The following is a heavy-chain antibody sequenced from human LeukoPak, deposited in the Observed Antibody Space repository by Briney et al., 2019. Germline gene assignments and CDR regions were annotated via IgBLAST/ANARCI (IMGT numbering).Heavy chain of an antibody. CDR1: GFTVSSNY. CDR2: GGSGGST. V-gene: IGHV3-53*01. Sequence: GGSLRLSCAASGFTVSSNYMSWVRQAPGKGLEWVSYGGSGGSTYYADSVKGRFTVSRDNSKSTLYLQMNSLTAEDTAVYYCAKMRGQYYHSYYMDAWGKGTTVTVSS. J-gene: IGHJ6*03. CDR3: AKMRGQYYHSYYMDA.